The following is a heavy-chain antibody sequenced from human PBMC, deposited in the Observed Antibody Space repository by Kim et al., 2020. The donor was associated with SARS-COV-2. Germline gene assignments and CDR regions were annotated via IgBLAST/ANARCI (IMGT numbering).Heavy chain of an antibody. Sequence: SVKGRFTISRDKSKSTLYLEMNSRRAEDTAVYHCAKEGRPKTYYYYGMDVWGQGTTVTVSS. J-gene: IGHJ6*02. CDR3: AKEGRPKTYYYYGMDV. V-gene: IGHV3-30*02. D-gene: IGHD2-15*01.